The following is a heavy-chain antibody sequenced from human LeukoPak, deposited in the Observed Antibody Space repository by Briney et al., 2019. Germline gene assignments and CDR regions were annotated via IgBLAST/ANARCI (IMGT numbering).Heavy chain of an antibody. D-gene: IGHD3-22*01. J-gene: IGHJ2*01. CDR3: ARITMTTSAWYFDL. CDR2: IHPSGGST. Sequence: SVNLSCKASGYTFTSNYIHWVRQAPGQGPEWMGIIHPSGGSTSYAQNFQGRVTMTKDTSTSTVYMELSSLRSEDTALYYCARITMTTSAWYFDLWGRGTLVTVSS. CDR1: GYTFTSNY. V-gene: IGHV1-46*01.